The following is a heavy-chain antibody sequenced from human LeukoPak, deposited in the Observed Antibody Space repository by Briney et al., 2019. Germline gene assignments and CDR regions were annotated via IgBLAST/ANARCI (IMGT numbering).Heavy chain of an antibody. V-gene: IGHV3-23*01. CDR2: ISGSGGST. CDR1: GFTFSSYA. Sequence: SGGSLRLSCEASGFTFSSYAMSWVRRAPGKGLEWVSAISGSGGSTYYADSVKGRFTISRDNSKNTLYLQMNSLRAEDTAVYYCAKGPQVDLAAAGPFDYWGQGTVVTVSS. D-gene: IGHD6-13*01. J-gene: IGHJ4*02. CDR3: AKGPQVDLAAAGPFDY.